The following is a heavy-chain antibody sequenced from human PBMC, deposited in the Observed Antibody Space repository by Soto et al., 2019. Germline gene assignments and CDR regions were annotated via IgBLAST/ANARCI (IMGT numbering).Heavy chain of an antibody. CDR2: INAGNGNT. J-gene: IGHJ5*02. CDR3: ARAISGYVT. D-gene: IGHD5-12*01. V-gene: IGHV1-3*01. CDR1: GITFSTYA. Sequence: QVQLVQSGAEVKKPGASVKVSCKASGITFSTYAIHWVRQAPGQRLEWMGWINAGNGNTRYSQKFQGRVTLTRDTSASTEYMDLSSLRSEDTAIYYCARAISGYVTWGQGTLVTVSS.